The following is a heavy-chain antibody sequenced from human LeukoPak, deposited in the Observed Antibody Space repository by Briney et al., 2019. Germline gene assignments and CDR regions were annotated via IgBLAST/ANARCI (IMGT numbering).Heavy chain of an antibody. CDR1: GGTFSSYA. CDR3: ARGAAGGVDYYYMDV. D-gene: IGHD6-25*01. J-gene: IGHJ6*03. V-gene: IGHV1-69*05. Sequence: GSSVKVSCKASGGTFSSYAISWVRQAPGQGLEWMGGIIPIFGTANYAQKFQGRVTITTDESTSTAYMELSSLRSEDTAVYYCARGAAGGVDYYYMDVWGKGTTVIVSS. CDR2: IIPIFGTA.